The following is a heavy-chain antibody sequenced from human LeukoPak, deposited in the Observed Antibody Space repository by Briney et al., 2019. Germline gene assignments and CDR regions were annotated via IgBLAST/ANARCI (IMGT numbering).Heavy chain of an antibody. J-gene: IGHJ5*02. CDR1: GFTFSSYG. Sequence: PGRSLRLSCAVSGFTFSSYGMHWVRQAPGKGLEWVAVISYEGSNKYYADSVKGRFTISRDNSKNTLYLQMNSLRAEDTAVYYCAKSAEVQSGSYYGSWFDPRGQGTLVTVSS. V-gene: IGHV3-30*18. CDR3: AKSAEVQSGSYYGSWFDP. CDR2: ISYEGSNK. D-gene: IGHD1-26*01.